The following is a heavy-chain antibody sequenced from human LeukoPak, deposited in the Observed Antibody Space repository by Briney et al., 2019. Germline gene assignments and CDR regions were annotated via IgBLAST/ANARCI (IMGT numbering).Heavy chain of an antibody. CDR3: AKDAQSQLLYGADYMDV. CDR1: GFTFSSYA. D-gene: IGHD2-2*02. Sequence: GGSLRLSCAASGFTFSSYAMHWVRQAPGKGLEWVAVISYDGSNKYYADSVKGRFTISRDNSKNTLYVQMNSLRAEDTAVYYCAKDAQSQLLYGADYMDVWGKGTTVTVSS. J-gene: IGHJ6*03. CDR2: ISYDGSNK. V-gene: IGHV3-30-3*01.